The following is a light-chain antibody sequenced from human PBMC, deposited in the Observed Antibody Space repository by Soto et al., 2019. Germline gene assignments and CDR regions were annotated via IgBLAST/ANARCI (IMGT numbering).Light chain of an antibody. Sequence: AIQLTQSPSSLSAFVGDRVTITCRASQGITSALAWYQQQPGKAPKLLISIASSLESGVPSRFSGSGSGTDFTLTISSLQPEDFATYFCQQFNSYPITFGQGTRLEIK. J-gene: IGKJ5*01. CDR2: IAS. CDR1: QGITSA. CDR3: QQFNSYPIT. V-gene: IGKV1-13*02.